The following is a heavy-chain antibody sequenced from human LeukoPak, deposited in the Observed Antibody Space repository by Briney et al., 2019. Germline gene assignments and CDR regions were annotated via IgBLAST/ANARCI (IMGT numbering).Heavy chain of an antibody. CDR3: ARAHYSSTWYE. CDR1: GYTFTVYY. J-gene: IGHJ4*02. V-gene: IGHV1-2*02. Sequence: GASVKVSCKASGYTFTVYYMHWVRQAPGQGLEWMGWISPKSGDTNLAQKFQGRVTMTRDTSVSTAYMELRRLSSDDTAVYYCARAHYSSTWYEWGQGTLVTVTP. D-gene: IGHD6-13*01. CDR2: ISPKSGDT.